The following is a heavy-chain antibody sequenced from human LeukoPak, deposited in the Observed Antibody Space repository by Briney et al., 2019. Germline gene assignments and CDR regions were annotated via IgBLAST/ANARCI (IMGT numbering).Heavy chain of an antibody. J-gene: IGHJ4*02. V-gene: IGHV3-74*01. CDR3: ASGPSSGFYYTLGY. CDR2: INSDGSST. CDR1: GFTFSSYW. D-gene: IGHD3-22*01. Sequence: GGSLRLSCAASGFTFSSYWMHWVRQAPGKGLVWVSRINSDGSSTIYADSVKGRFTISRDNAKNTLYLQMSSLRAEDTAMYYCASGPSSGFYYTLGYWGQGTLVTVSS.